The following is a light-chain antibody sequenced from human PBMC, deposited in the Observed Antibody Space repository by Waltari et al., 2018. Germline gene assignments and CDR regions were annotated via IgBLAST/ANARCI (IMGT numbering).Light chain of an antibody. CDR1: SSDVGVYNY. CDR3: CSFTSSSTWV. V-gene: IGLV2-14*03. J-gene: IGLJ3*02. Sequence: QSALTQPASVSGSPGQSITISCTGTSSDVGVYNYVSWYQQHPGKAPQLMIYDVNSLPSGVSNRFSGSKSGNTASLTISGLQAEDEADYYCCSFTSSSTWVFGGGTKVTVL. CDR2: DVN.